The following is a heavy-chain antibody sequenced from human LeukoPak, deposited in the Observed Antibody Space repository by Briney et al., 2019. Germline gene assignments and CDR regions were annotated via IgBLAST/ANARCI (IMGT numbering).Heavy chain of an antibody. CDR1: GFTFSSYG. CDR3: AKLFGLDDCGGDCSDY. V-gene: IGHV3-30*18. D-gene: IGHD2-21*02. Sequence: GGSLRLSCAASGFTFSSYGMHWVRQAPGKGLEWVAVISYDGSNKYYADSVKGRFTISRDNSKNTLYLQMNSLRAEDTAVYYCAKLFGLDDCGGDCSDYWGQGTLVTVSS. CDR2: ISYDGSNK. J-gene: IGHJ4*02.